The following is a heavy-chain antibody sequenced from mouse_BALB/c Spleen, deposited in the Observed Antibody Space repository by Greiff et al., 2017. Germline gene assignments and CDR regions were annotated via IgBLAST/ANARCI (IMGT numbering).Heavy chain of an antibody. CDR1: GYSITSDYA. V-gene: IGHV3-2*02. CDR2: ISYSGST. Sequence: EVKLVESGPGLVKPSQSLSLTCTVTGYSITSDYAWNWIRQFPGNKLEWMGYISYSGSTSYNPSLKSRISITRDTSKNQFFLQLNSVTTEDTATYYCARWGDGYYPFAYWGQGTLVTVSA. CDR3: ARWGDGYYPFAY. D-gene: IGHD2-3*01. J-gene: IGHJ3*01.